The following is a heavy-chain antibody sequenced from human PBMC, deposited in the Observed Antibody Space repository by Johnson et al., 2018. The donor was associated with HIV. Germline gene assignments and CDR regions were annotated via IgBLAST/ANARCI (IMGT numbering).Heavy chain of an antibody. CDR3: APIAAAAFDI. J-gene: IGHJ3*02. V-gene: IGHV3-30*03. CDR1: GFTFSSYG. CDR2: ISYDGSNK. Sequence: QVQLVESGGGVVQPGRSLRLSCAASGFTFSSYGMHWVRQAPGKGLEWVAVISYDGSNKYYADSVKGRFTISRDNSKNTLYLQLNSLRAEDTAVYYCAPIAAAAFDIWGQVTMVTVSS. D-gene: IGHD6-6*01.